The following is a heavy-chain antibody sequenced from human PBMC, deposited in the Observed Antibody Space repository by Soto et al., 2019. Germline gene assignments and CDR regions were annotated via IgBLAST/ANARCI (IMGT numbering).Heavy chain of an antibody. Sequence: SQTLSLTCAISGDSVSSNSAAWNWIRQSPSRGLEWLGRTYYRSKWYNDYAVSVKSRITINPDTSKNQFSLQLNSVTPEDTAVYYCARDPWIGYCSGGSCYSYYYYYGLDVWGQGTTVTVAS. CDR1: GDSVSSNSAA. D-gene: IGHD2-15*01. J-gene: IGHJ6*02. CDR2: TYYRSKWYN. V-gene: IGHV6-1*01. CDR3: ARDPWIGYCSGGSCYSYYYYYGLDV.